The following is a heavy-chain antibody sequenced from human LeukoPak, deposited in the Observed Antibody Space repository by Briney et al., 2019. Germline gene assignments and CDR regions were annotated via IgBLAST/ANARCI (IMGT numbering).Heavy chain of an antibody. V-gene: IGHV4-39*01. CDR1: GGSISSSSYY. CDR3: ATGDYSNYVDYFGY. Sequence: NPSETLSLTCTVSGGSISSSSYYWGWIRQPPGKGLEWIGSIYYSGSTYYNPSLKSRVTISVDTSKNQFSLKLSSVTAADTAVYYCATGDYSNYVDYFGYWGQGTLVTVSS. J-gene: IGHJ4*02. D-gene: IGHD4-11*01. CDR2: IYYSGST.